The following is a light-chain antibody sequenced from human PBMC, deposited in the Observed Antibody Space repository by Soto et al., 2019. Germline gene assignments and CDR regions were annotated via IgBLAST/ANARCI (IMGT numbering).Light chain of an antibody. CDR1: QSVSSSY. Sequence: EIVLTQSPGTLSLSPGERATLSCRASQSVSSSYLAWYQQKPGQAPRLLIYGASRGATGIPDRFSGSGSGTDFTLTISRLEPEDFAVYYCQQYGGSPTFGGGTKVEIK. V-gene: IGKV3-20*01. CDR3: QQYGGSPT. CDR2: GAS. J-gene: IGKJ4*01.